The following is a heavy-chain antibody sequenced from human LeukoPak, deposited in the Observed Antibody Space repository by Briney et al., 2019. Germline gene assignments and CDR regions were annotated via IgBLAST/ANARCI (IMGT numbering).Heavy chain of an antibody. CDR3: ARNNADGEGRFGS. V-gene: IGHV7-4-1*02. CDR1: GYSFTNYA. Sequence: ASVKASCKASGYSFTNYAMNWVRQAPGQGLEWMGWINTNTGNPTYAQGFTGRFVFSLDTSVSTAYLQISSLKAEDTAVFYCARNNADGEGRFGSWGQGTLVTVSS. J-gene: IGHJ5*02. CDR2: INTNTGNP. D-gene: IGHD3-10*01.